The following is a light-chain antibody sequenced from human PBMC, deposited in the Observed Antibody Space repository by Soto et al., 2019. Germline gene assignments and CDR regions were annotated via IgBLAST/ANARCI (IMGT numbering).Light chain of an antibody. CDR2: DVS. Sequence: QSVLTQPPSASGSPGQSVTISCTGTSSDVGKYDYVSWFQHHPGKAPKLIIYDVSKRPSGVPDRFSGSKSDNTASLTISGLQAEDEADYYCCSYAGSYTFVFGIGTKVTVL. CDR3: CSYAGSYTFV. J-gene: IGLJ1*01. CDR1: SSDVGKYDY. V-gene: IGLV2-11*01.